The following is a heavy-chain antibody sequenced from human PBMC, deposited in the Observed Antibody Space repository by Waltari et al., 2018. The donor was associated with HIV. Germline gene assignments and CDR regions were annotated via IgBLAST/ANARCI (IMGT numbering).Heavy chain of an antibody. CDR2: FNSYNGDT. CDR3: ARFFPTATTTGWYLDL. CDR1: FTNFG. D-gene: IGHD4-17*01. J-gene: IGHJ2*01. V-gene: IGHV1-18*01. Sequence: FTNFGINWVRQAPGQGLEWMGWFNSYNGDTKYAQKFQDRVTMTTDTSTSTAYMELRSLRSDDTAVYYCARFFPTATTTGWYLDLWGPGTLVTMSS.